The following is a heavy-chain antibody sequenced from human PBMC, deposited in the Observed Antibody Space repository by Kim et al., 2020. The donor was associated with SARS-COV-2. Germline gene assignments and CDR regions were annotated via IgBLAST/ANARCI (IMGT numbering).Heavy chain of an antibody. CDR3: ARAQYYDILTGYSYYYGMDV. Sequence: GGSLRLSCAASGFTFSSYDMHWVRQATGKGLEWVSAIGTAGDTYCPGSVKGRFTISRENAKNSLYLQMNSLRAGDTAVYYCARAQYYDILTGYSYYYGMDVWGQGTTVTVSS. V-gene: IGHV3-13*04. CDR1: GFTFSSYD. D-gene: IGHD3-9*01. J-gene: IGHJ6*02. CDR2: IGTAGDT.